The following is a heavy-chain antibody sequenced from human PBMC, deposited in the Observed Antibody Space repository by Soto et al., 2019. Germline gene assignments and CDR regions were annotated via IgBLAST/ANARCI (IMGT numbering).Heavy chain of an antibody. CDR3: ARAPNYHDGTAYNYRPLDY. J-gene: IGHJ4*02. CDR2: ISSDSRTI. V-gene: IGHV3-48*01. D-gene: IGHD3-22*01. Sequence: EVQLVESGGDLVQPGGSLRLSCAASGFTFSTYSMNWARQAPGKGLEWVSYISSDSRTIYYADSVKGRFTVSRDNAKNSLYLQMNSLRAEDTAVYYCARAPNYHDGTAYNYRPLDYWGQGSLVTVSS. CDR1: GFTFSTYS.